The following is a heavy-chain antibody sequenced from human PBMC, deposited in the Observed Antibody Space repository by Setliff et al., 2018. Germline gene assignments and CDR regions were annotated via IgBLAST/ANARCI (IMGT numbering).Heavy chain of an antibody. V-gene: IGHV3-15*01. CDR3: IGAFLGH. Sequence: KLGGPLRLSCAASGFTFTNAWRSWVRQAPGKGLEWVGRVKSKSEGGTIDYAAPVEGRLTISREDSKNTLYLQMNSLKTEDTAVYYGIGAFLGHWGQGTLVTVSS. J-gene: IGHJ4*02. CDR2: VKSKSEGGTI. CDR1: GFTFTNAW.